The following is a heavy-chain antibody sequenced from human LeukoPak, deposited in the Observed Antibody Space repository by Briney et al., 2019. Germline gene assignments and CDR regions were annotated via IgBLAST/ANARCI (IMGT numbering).Heavy chain of an antibody. CDR2: INHSGST. Sequence: PSETLSLTCAVYGGSLSGYYWSWIRQPPGKGLEWIGEINHSGSTNYNPSLKSRVTISVDTSKNQFSLKLSSVTAADTAVYYCARASGVQLWYDFWGQGTLVTVSS. CDR3: ARASGVQLWYDF. CDR1: GGSLSGYY. J-gene: IGHJ4*02. D-gene: IGHD5-18*01. V-gene: IGHV4-34*01.